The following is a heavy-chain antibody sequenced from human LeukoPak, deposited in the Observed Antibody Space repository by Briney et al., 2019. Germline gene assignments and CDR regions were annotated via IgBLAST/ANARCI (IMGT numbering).Heavy chain of an antibody. Sequence: GGSLRLSCAASGFTFSRFWMNWVRQAPGRGLEWVANIDQSGGRNNYVDSVKGRFTISSDNAKNSLFLEMSSLRADDTAVYFCARDVEGGTFDIWGQGTTVTVSS. CDR1: GFTFSRFW. V-gene: IGHV3-7*05. CDR3: ARDVEGGTFDI. CDR2: IDQSGGRN. D-gene: IGHD3-16*01. J-gene: IGHJ3*02.